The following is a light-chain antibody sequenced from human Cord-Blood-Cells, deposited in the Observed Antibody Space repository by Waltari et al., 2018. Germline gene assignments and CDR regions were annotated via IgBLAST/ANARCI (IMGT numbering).Light chain of an antibody. CDR3: AAWDDSLNGWV. CDR2: SNK. J-gene: IGLJ3*02. Sequence: QYVLTQPPSASGPPGQSATIACSGTSSNIGSNTENCYHQLPGTAPKPLIYSNKQRPAGVPDRFSGSKSGTSASLAISGLQSEDEADYYCAAWDDSLNGWVFGGGTKLTVL. V-gene: IGLV1-44*01. CDR1: SSNIGSNT.